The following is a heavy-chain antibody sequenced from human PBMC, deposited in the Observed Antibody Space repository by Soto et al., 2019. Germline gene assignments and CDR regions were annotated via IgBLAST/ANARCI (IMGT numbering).Heavy chain of an antibody. CDR3: ARGLNDDS. Sequence: GGSLRLSCEVSGFSIGGNPMSWVRQAPGQGLEWVASIHTVGSTYYADSVQGRFTISRDNSKNTLFPQMNSLRVGDTAIYFCARGLNDDSWGQGTLVTVSS. CDR1: GFSIGGNP. CDR2: IHTVGST. D-gene: IGHD1-1*01. V-gene: IGHV3-53*01. J-gene: IGHJ4*02.